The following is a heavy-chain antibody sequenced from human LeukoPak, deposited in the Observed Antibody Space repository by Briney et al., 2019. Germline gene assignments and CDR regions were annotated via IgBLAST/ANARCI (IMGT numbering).Heavy chain of an antibody. J-gene: IGHJ6*02. CDR2: ISYDGSNK. CDR1: GFTFSNAW. Sequence: GGSLRLSCAASGFTFSNAWMSWVRQAPGKGLEWVAVISYDGSNKYYADSVKGRFTISRDNSKNTLYLQMNSLRAEDTAVYYCAKDWGEIVVVPYGMDVWGQGTTVTVSS. CDR3: AKDWGEIVVVPYGMDV. V-gene: IGHV3-30*18. D-gene: IGHD2-2*01.